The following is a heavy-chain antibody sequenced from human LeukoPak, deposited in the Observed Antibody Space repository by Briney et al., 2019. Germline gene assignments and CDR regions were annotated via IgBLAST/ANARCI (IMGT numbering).Heavy chain of an antibody. V-gene: IGHV3-11*01. CDR2: ISGSGSDI. J-gene: IGHJ3*02. D-gene: IGHD6-19*01. Sequence: GGSLRLSCVVSGFSFSDSYMTWIRQTPGKGLEWLAYISGSGSDICYADSVEGRFTISRDNAKNSLYLQMNSLGADDTAIYYCARGYPAVAGSDAVDMWGQGTMVTVSS. CDR3: ARGYPAVAGSDAVDM. CDR1: GFSFSDSY.